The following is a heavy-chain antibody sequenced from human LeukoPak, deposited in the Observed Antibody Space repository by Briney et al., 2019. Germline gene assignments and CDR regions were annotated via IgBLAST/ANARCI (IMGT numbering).Heavy chain of an antibody. CDR2: ISSSSSYI. D-gene: IGHD5-12*01. CDR1: GFTFSSYS. V-gene: IGHV3-21*01. CDR3: ARDPGYSGSAYYFDY. J-gene: IGHJ4*02. Sequence: GGSLRLSCAASGFTFSSYSMNWVRQAPGKGLEWVSSISSSSSYIYYADSVKGRFTISRDNAKNSLYLQMNSLRAEDTAVYYCARDPGYSGSAYYFDYWGQGTLDTVSS.